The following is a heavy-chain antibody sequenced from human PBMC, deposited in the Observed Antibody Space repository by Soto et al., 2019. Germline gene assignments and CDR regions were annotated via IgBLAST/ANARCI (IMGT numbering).Heavy chain of an antibody. CDR1: GFTFSSYW. V-gene: IGHV3-7*01. CDR2: IKQDGSEK. CDR3: ARGSQGYSYGPTRVYYYYYMDV. J-gene: IGHJ6*03. Sequence: GGSLRLSCAASGFTFSSYWMSWVRQAPGKGLEWVANIKQDGSEKYYVDSVKGRFTISRDNAKNSLYLQMNSLRAEDTAVYYCARGSQGYSYGPTRVYYYYYMDVWGKGTTVTVSS. D-gene: IGHD5-18*01.